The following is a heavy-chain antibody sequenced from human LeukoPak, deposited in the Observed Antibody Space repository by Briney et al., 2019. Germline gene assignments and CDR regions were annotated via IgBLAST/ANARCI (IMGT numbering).Heavy chain of an antibody. CDR2: INWNGGST. V-gene: IGHV3-20*04. CDR3: ARKEPYYYDSSAYRPSAFDI. Sequence: GGSLRLSCAASGFTFDDYGMSWVRQAPGKGLEWVSGINWNGGSTGYADSVKGRFTISRDNAKNSLYLQMNSLRAEDTALYYCARKEPYYYDSSAYRPSAFDIWGQGTMVTVSS. CDR1: GFTFDDYG. J-gene: IGHJ3*02. D-gene: IGHD3-22*01.